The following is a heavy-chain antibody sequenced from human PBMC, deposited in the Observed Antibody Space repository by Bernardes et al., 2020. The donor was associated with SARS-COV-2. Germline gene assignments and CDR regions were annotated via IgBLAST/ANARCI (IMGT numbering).Heavy chain of an antibody. J-gene: IGHJ4*02. D-gene: IGHD5-18*01. Sequence: GGSLRLSCAASGFSFNNYGMHWVRQAPGKGLEWVAFISYEGSRKYYLDSLKGRFSISRDSFKNTLYLQMNSLREDDTGVYYCVKRRAIFELWAGTLDYWGQGTLVTVSS. CDR1: GFSFNNYG. CDR3: VKRRAIFELWAGTLDY. V-gene: IGHV3-30*18. CDR2: ISYEGSRK.